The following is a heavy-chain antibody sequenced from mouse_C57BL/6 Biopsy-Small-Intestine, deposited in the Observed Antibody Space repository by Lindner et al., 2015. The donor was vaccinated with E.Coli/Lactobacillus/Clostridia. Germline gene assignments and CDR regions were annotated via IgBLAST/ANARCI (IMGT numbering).Heavy chain of an antibody. CDR3: ARRGTDV. Sequence: QLQESGGGLSEASEGPSKLSCAASGFTFSDYGMHWVRQAPEKGLEWVAYISSGSSTIYYADTVKGRFTISRDNAKNTLFLQMTSLRSEDTAMYYGARRGTDVWGTGTTVTVSS. V-gene: IGHV5-17*01. D-gene: IGHD2-14*01. CDR1: GFTFSDYG. CDR2: ISSGSSTI. J-gene: IGHJ1*03.